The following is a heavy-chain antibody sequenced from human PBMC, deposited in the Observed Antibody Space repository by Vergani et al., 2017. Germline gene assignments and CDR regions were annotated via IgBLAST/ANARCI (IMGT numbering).Heavy chain of an antibody. CDR2: INPNSGGT. Sequence: VQLVQSGAEVKKPGESLKISCQGSGYSITNYWIAWVRQRPGKGLEWMGWINPNSGGTNYAQKFQGRVTMTRDTSISTAYMELSRLRSDDTAVYYCGRLSYATTPYLQGGYDCWGQGTLVSVSS. J-gene: IGHJ4*02. CDR1: GYSITNYW. V-gene: IGHV1-2*02. CDR3: GRLSYATTPYLQGGYDC. D-gene: IGHD2-15*01.